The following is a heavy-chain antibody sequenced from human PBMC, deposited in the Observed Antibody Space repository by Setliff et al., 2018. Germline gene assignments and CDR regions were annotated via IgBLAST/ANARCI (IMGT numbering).Heavy chain of an antibody. CDR3: VRGPGPSVVVAIPFDH. Sequence: ASVKVSCKTSGYAFITFGMSWVRQAPGQGLEWMGWMSPVYGIANYARKFQGRVTLTADTSTTTAYLELASLRDDDMAVYYCVRGPGPSVVVAIPFDHWGQGSLVTVSS. D-gene: IGHD5-12*01. J-gene: IGHJ4*02. CDR1: GYAFITFG. V-gene: IGHV1-18*03. CDR2: MSPVYGIA.